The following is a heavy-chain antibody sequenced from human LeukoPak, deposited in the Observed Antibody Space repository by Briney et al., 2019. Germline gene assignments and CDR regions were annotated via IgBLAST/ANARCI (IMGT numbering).Heavy chain of an antibody. CDR3: ARGKRRSSGWYHFDY. D-gene: IGHD6-19*01. CDR1: GYTFTGYY. Sequence: ASVKVSCKASGYTFTGYYMHWVRQAPGQGLEWMGWINPNSGGTNYAQKFQGRVTMTRDTSISTAYMELSRLRSDDTAVYYCARGKRRSSGWYHFDYWGQGTLVTVSS. CDR2: INPNSGGT. V-gene: IGHV1-2*02. J-gene: IGHJ4*02.